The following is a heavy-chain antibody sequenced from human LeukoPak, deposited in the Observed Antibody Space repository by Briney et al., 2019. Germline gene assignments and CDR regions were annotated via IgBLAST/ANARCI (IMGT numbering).Heavy chain of an antibody. CDR1: GFTFSSYW. CDR3: AKDLDGF. CDR2: ISGSSRHI. D-gene: IGHD6-25*01. Sequence: GSLRLSCEASGFTFSSYWMSWVRQAPGKGLEWVSIISGSSRHIYYADSVKGRFTISRDNSKNTLYLQMTSLRAEDTAVYYCAKDLDGFWGQGTLVTVSS. J-gene: IGHJ4*02. V-gene: IGHV3-23*01.